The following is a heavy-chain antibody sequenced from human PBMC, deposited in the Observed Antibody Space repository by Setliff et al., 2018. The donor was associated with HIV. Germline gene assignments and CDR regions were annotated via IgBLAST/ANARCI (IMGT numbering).Heavy chain of an antibody. J-gene: IGHJ6*02. Sequence: TSETLSLTCAVYGGSFSGYYWSWIRQPPGKGLEWIGEIIHTGSTNYNPSLKSRVTISVDTSKNQFSLRLSSVTAADTAVYYCARGRSCSSSSCYLVYYYYYGMDVWGHGSTVTVS. D-gene: IGHD2-2*01. CDR2: IIHTGST. CDR3: ARGRSCSSSSCYLVYYYYYGMDV. CDR1: GGSFSGYY. V-gene: IGHV4-34*01.